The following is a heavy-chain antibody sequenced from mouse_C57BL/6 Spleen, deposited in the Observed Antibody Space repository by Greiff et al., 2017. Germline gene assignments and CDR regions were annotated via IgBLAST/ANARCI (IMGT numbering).Heavy chain of an antibody. CDR3: ARQGVTGAMDY. CDR1: GYTFTSYW. Sequence: QVQLQQPGAELVKPGASVKMSCTASGYTFTSYWITWVKQRPGQGLEWIGDIYPGSGSTNCNEKFKSKATLTVDTSSSTAYMQLSSLTSEDSAVYYCARQGVTGAMDYWGQGTSVTGSS. D-gene: IGHD2-2*01. V-gene: IGHV1-55*01. CDR2: IYPGSGST. J-gene: IGHJ4*01.